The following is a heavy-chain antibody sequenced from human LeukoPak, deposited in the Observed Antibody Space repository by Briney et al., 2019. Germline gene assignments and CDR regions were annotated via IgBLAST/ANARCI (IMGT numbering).Heavy chain of an antibody. CDR3: ARGSSGSLGRDY. V-gene: IGHV1-8*01. CDR2: MNPYSGNT. CDR1: GYTLTSYD. Sequence: GASVKVSCKASGYTLTSYDINWVRQATGQGLEWMGWMNPYSGNTGYVQKFQGRVTMTRDTSISTAYMELSSLRSDDTAVYLCARGSSGSLGRDYWGQGTLVTVSS. D-gene: IGHD1-26*01. J-gene: IGHJ4*02.